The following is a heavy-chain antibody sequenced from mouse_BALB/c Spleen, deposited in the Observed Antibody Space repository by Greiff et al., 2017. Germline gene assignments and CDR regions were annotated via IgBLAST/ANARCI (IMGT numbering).Heavy chain of an antibody. V-gene: IGHV2-6-4*01. D-gene: IGHD1-1*01. CDR3: ARGDTTVVKDAMDY. CDR1: GFSLPRYS. Sequence: VQVVESGPGLVAPSQSLSITCTVSGFSLPRYSVHWVRQPPGKGLEWLGMIWGGGSTDYNSALKSRLSISKDNSKSQVFLKMNSLQTDDTAMYYCARGDTTVVKDAMDYWGQGTSVTVSS. J-gene: IGHJ4*01. CDR2: IWGGGST.